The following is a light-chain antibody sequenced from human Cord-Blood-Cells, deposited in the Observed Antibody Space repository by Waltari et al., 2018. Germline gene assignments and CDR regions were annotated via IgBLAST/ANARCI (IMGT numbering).Light chain of an antibody. Sequence: IVLTQSPATLSLSPGERDTLSCRASQSVSSYLAWYQQKPGQPPRLLIYDASNRATGIPARFSGSGSGTDFTLTISSLEPEDFAVYYCQQRSNWPPITFGQGTRLEIK. CDR3: QQRSNWPPIT. J-gene: IGKJ5*01. V-gene: IGKV3-11*01. CDR2: DAS. CDR1: QSVSSY.